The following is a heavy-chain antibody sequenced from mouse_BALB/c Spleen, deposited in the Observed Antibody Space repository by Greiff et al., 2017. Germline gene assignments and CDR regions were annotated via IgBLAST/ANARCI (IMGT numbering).Heavy chain of an antibody. CDR2: ISDGGSYT. Sequence: EVQLVESGGGLVKPGGSLKLSCAASGFTFSDYYMYWVRQTPEKRLEWVATISDGGSYTYYPDSVKGRFTISRDNAKNNLYLQMSSLKSEDTAMYYCAREGEVVATDFAYWGQGTLVTVSA. CDR3: AREGEVVATDFAY. V-gene: IGHV5-4*02. D-gene: IGHD1-1*01. CDR1: GFTFSDYY. J-gene: IGHJ3*01.